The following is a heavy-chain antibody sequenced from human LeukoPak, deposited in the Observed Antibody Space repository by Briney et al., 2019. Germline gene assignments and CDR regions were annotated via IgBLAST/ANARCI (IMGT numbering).Heavy chain of an antibody. CDR1: GFTFSSYS. CDR2: ISSSSSYI. CDR3: ARDDDYGSRGDY. Sequence: GGSLRLSCAASGFTFSSYSRNWVRQAPGKGLEWVSSISSSSSYIYYADSVKGRFTISRDNAKNSLYLQMNSLRAEDTAVYYCARDDDYGSRGDYWGQGTLVTVSS. D-gene: IGHD3-10*01. J-gene: IGHJ4*02. V-gene: IGHV3-21*01.